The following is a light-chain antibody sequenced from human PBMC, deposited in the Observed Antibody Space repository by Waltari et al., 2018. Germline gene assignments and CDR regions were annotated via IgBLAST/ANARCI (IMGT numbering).Light chain of an antibody. CDR1: QSVMNH. V-gene: IGKV3-15*01. Sequence: EIVTTHSPATLPVPSGERATPPGRASQSVMNHVSWYQQKPGQAPRLLMCDASIRATGIPPRFSGGGSGTEFTLTISSLQSEDFAVYYCQQYHNWWTFGQGTKVEIK. J-gene: IGKJ1*01. CDR2: DAS. CDR3: QQYHNWWT.